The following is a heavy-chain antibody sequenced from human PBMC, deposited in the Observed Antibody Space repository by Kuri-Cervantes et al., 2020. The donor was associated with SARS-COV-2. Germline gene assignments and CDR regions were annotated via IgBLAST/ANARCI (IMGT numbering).Heavy chain of an antibody. V-gene: IGHV3-23*01. D-gene: IGHD3-10*01. CDR2: ITGSGDNT. CDR3: AKGGPRVRGEIRNNWFDP. CDR1: GFTFSSYA. Sequence: GESLKISCAASGFTFSSYAMSWVRQAPGKGLEWVSLITGSGDNTYYADSVRGRFTISRDNSRNTLYLQMNSLRTEDTAVYYCAKGGPRVRGEIRNNWFDPWGQGTLVTVSS. J-gene: IGHJ5*02.